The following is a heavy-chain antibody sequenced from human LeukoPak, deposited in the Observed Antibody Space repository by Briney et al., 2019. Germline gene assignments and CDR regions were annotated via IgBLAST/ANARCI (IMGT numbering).Heavy chain of an antibody. CDR1: GGSISSYY. V-gene: IGHV4-59*01. J-gene: IGHJ3*02. Sequence: SETLSLTCTVPGGSISSYYWSWIRQPPGKGLEWIGYIYYSGSTNYNPSLKSRVTISVDTSKNQFSLKLSSVTAADTAVYYCASSQRWGYDSSGYSRRDAFDIWGQGTMVTVSS. CDR2: IYYSGST. CDR3: ASSQRWGYDSSGYSRRDAFDI. D-gene: IGHD3-22*01.